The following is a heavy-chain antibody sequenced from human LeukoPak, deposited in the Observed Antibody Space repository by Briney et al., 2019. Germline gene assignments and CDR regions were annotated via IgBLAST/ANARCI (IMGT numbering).Heavy chain of an antibody. CDR1: GFTFSTYA. J-gene: IGHJ4*02. Sequence: KPGGSLRLSCAASGFTFSTYAMNCVRQAPGKGLEWVSSISSSSGYIYYADSVKGRFTISRDNAENSLYLQMNSLRAEDTAVYYCTRGGTLTTGFYYWGQGTLVTVSS. D-gene: IGHD4-17*01. V-gene: IGHV3-21*01. CDR3: TRGGTLTTGFYY. CDR2: ISSSSGYI.